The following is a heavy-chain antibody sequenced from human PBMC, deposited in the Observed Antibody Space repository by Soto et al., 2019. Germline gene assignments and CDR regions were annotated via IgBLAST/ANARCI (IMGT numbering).Heavy chain of an antibody. V-gene: IGHV3-23*01. Sequence: DVQLLQSGGGLVQPGGSLTLSCAASRFIFSDYAMNWVRQAPGKGLEWVSSIGGSNTDRYYADSVKGRFIISRDNSKNTMDLKMNSLRDDDTAVYYCAKDAVSYNGKWDWFDSWGQGTLVTVSS. J-gene: IGHJ5*01. CDR2: IGGSNTDR. CDR3: AKDAVSYNGKWDWFDS. CDR1: RFIFSDYA. D-gene: IGHD1-26*01.